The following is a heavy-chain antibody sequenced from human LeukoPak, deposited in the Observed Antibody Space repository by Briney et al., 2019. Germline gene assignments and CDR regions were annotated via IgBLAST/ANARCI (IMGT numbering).Heavy chain of an antibody. CDR1: GFTFSSYA. CDR2: TSYDGFNK. D-gene: IGHD5-18*01. Sequence: GRSLRLSCAASGFTFSSYAMHWVRQSLGKGLEWVAVTSYDGFNKYYADSVKGRFTISRDNSKNTLYLQMNSLRAEDTAVYYCAKTKGYSYGYYFDYWGQGTLVTVSS. CDR3: AKTKGYSYGYYFDY. V-gene: IGHV3-30*18. J-gene: IGHJ4*02.